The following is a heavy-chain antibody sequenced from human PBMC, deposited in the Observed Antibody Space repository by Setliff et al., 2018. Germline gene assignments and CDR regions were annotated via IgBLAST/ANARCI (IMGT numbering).Heavy chain of an antibody. D-gene: IGHD3-22*01. CDR3: ARINFYVSSGYYYAPDY. CDR2: INNYSFKT. V-gene: IGHV1-18*01. CDR1: GYTFTNYG. J-gene: IGHJ4*02. Sequence: ASVKISCKTSGYTFTNYGITWVRQAPGQGLEWMGWINNYSFKTNYPQKFLGRVTVTTDTSTGTAYMELGSLTSDDTAIYYCARINFYVSSGYYYAPDYWGPGTLVTVSS.